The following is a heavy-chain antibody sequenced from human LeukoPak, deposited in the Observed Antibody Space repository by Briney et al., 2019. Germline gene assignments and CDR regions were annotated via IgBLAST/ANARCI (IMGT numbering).Heavy chain of an antibody. D-gene: IGHD5-18*01. J-gene: IGHJ4*02. CDR1: GFTFSSYS. Sequence: GGTLTLSCAASGFTFSSYSMSWIRQPPGKGLEWISAITDSGGSTYYADSVKGRFTISRDNSKNTLYLQMNRLRADDTAVDYCSREDTAMVTYYWCQGTLVTVSS. CDR3: SREDTAMVTYY. V-gene: IGHV3-23*01. CDR2: ITDSGGST.